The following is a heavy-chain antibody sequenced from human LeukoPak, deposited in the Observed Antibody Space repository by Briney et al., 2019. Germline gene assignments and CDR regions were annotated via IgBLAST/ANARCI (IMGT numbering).Heavy chain of an antibody. CDR3: ARIWLGELLPEIDY. Sequence: ASVKVSCKASGYTFTGYYMHWVRQAPGQGLEWMGWINPNSGGTNYAQKFQGRVTMTRDTSISTAYMELSRLRSDDTAVYYCARIWLGELLPEIDYWGQGTLVTVSS. CDR1: GYTFTGYY. D-gene: IGHD3-10*01. CDR2: INPNSGGT. J-gene: IGHJ4*02. V-gene: IGHV1-2*02.